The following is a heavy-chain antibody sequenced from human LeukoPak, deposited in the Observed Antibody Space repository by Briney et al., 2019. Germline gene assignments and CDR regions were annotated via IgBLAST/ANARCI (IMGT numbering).Heavy chain of an antibody. CDR1: GFTFSSYG. D-gene: IGHD5-18*01. V-gene: IGHV3-33*01. CDR3: ARVHRGYSYGRLDY. Sequence: GGSLRLSCAASGFTFSSYGMHWVRQTPGKGLEWVAVLWNDGSDKYYVDSVKGRFTISRDNSKNTLYLQMNSLRAEDTAVYYCARVHRGYSYGRLDYWGQGTLVTVSS. J-gene: IGHJ4*02. CDR2: LWNDGSDK.